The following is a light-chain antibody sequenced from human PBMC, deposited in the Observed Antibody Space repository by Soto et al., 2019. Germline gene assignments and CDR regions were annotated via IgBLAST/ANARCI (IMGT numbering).Light chain of an antibody. CDR1: QSLLHTDGKTY. CDR3: MQTIQPLLT. J-gene: IGKJ4*01. Sequence: DVVMTQTPLSLSVTPGQPASISCKSSQSLLHTDGKTYLSWYLQKPGHPPQLLIYEVFNRFSGVPDRFSGSGSGTDFTLKISRVEAEDVGTYYCMQTIQPLLTFGGGTKVEI. V-gene: IGKV2D-29*01. CDR2: EVF.